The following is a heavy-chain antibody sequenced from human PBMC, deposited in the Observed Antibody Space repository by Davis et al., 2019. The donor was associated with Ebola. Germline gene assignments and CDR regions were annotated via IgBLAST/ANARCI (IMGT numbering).Heavy chain of an antibody. V-gene: IGHV6-1*01. CDR3: ARISWVSRGMDV. D-gene: IGHD6-13*01. Sequence: HSQTPSLTCAISGDSVSGGSGGWNWLRQSPSRGLEWLRRTYYSSKWYNDYEVSVKSRITINPDTSKNQFSLQLNFVTPEDAAVYYCARISWVSRGMDVWGKGTTVTVSS. CDR2: TYYSSKWYN. J-gene: IGHJ6*04. CDR1: GDSVSGGSGG.